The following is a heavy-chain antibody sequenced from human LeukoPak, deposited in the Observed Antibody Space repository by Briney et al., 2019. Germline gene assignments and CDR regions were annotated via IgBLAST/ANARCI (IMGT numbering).Heavy chain of an antibody. Sequence: SETLSLTCTVSGGSISSYYWSWIRQPPGKGLEWIGYIYYSGSTNYNPSLKSRVTMSVDTSKNQFSLKLSSVTAADTAVYYCARDSSGWYYFDYWGQGTLVTVSS. CDR3: ARDSSGWYYFDY. D-gene: IGHD6-19*01. J-gene: IGHJ4*02. CDR1: GGSISSYY. CDR2: IYYSGST. V-gene: IGHV4-59*12.